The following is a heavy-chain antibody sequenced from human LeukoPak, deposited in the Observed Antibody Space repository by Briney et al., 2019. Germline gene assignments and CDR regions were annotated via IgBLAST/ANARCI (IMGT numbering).Heavy chain of an antibody. V-gene: IGHV3-9*01. D-gene: IGHD3-22*01. J-gene: IGHJ6*02. Sequence: PGGSLRLSCAAAGFTFADYAMHWVRQAPGKGLEWVSGISWNGGSIGYADSVKGRFTISRDNAKNSLYLQMNSLRAEDTALYYCARQYYYDSSGFSRYYYYYGMDVWGQGTTVTVPS. CDR3: ARQYYYDSSGFSRYYYYYGMDV. CDR1: GFTFADYA. CDR2: ISWNGGSI.